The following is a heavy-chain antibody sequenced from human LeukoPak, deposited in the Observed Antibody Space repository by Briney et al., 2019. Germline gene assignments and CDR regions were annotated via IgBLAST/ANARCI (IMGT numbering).Heavy chain of an antibody. CDR1: GFTFSDYY. CDR3: ARGVYYYDSSGPAAFDI. J-gene: IGHJ3*02. D-gene: IGHD3-22*01. V-gene: IGHV3-11*04. Sequence: GGSLRLSCAASGFTFSDYYMSWIRQAPGKGLEWVPYISSSGSTIYYADSVKGRFTISRDNAKNSMYLQMNSLRAEDTAVYYCARGVYYYDSSGPAAFDIWGQGTMVTVSS. CDR2: ISSSGSTI.